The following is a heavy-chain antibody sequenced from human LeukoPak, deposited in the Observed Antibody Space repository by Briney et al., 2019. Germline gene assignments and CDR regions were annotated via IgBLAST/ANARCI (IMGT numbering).Heavy chain of an antibody. D-gene: IGHD5-18*01. CDR1: GYTFTGYY. Sequence: ASVKVSCKASGYTFTGYYMHWVRQAPGQGLEWMGWINPNSGGTNYAQKFQGWVTMTRDTSISTAYMELSRLRSDDTAVYYRARGEEYSYGYVYWGQGTLVTVSS. J-gene: IGHJ4*02. CDR2: INPNSGGT. CDR3: ARGEEYSYGYVY. V-gene: IGHV1-2*04.